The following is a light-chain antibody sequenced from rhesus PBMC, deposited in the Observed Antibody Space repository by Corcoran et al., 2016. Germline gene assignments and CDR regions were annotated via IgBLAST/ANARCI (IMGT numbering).Light chain of an antibody. CDR1: QSIRNY. V-gene: IGKV1-41*01. J-gene: IGKJ4*01. CDR2: SAS. CDR3: QQFKNYLT. Sequence: DIQMTQSPSSLSASVGDRVTITCRASQSIRNYLNWYQQDPGKAPKSLIYSASIWQSGVPSRFSGSGSGTEVTLTISSLQPEDFATYYCQQFKNYLTFGGGTKVEIK.